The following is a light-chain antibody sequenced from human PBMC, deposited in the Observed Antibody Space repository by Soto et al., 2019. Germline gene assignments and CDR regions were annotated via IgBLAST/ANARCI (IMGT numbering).Light chain of an antibody. CDR3: SSYTTHSVRV. CDR1: SSDIGAYNS. V-gene: IGLV2-14*03. CDR2: DVS. J-gene: IGLJ2*01. Sequence: QSVLTQPASVSGSPGQSITLSCTGTSSDIGAYNSVSWYQQHPGMAPQLMIYDVSYRPSGISSRFSGSKSGNTASLSISGLQAADEADYYCSSYTTHSVRVFGGGTQLTVL.